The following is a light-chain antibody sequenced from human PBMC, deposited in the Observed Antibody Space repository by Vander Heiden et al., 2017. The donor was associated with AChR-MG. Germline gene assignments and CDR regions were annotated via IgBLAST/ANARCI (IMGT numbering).Light chain of an antibody. CDR2: TAS. Sequence: DIQMTQSPSSLSASVGDRVTITCRASQSISNFLNWYQQKPGKAPKLLIYTASNLQSGVPSRFSGSGSGTDFTLTISSLQPEDFATYYCQQSDNTPFTFGQGTRLEI. CDR1: QSISNF. V-gene: IGKV1-39*01. J-gene: IGKJ5*01. CDR3: QQSDNTPFT.